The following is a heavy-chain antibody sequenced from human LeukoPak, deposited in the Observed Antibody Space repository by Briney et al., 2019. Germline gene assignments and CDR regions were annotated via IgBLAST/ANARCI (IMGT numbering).Heavy chain of an antibody. J-gene: IGHJ4*02. CDR2: ISWNSGYI. D-gene: IGHD6-19*01. V-gene: IGHV3-9*01. CDR1: GFTFDNYA. CDR3: AKVRVTYSSGYFFDY. Sequence: AGGSLRLSCAASGFTFDNYAMHWVRHAPGKGLEWLSIISWNSGYIGYADSVKGRFTISRDNAKKSLDLQMHSLRAEDTAFYYCAKVRVTYSSGYFFDYWGQGTLVTVSS.